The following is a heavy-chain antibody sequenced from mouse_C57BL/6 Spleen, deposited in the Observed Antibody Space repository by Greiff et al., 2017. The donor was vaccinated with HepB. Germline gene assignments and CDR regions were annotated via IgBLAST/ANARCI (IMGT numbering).Heavy chain of an antibody. J-gene: IGHJ3*01. CDR3: ARGGNFTTADGFAY. D-gene: IGHD1-2*01. CDR2: IYPGSGST. CDR1: GYTFTSYW. Sequence: QVQLKQPGAELVKPGASVKMSCKASGYTFTSYWITWVKQRPGQGLEWIGDIYPGSGSTNYNEKFKSKATLTVDTSSSTAYMQLSSLTSEDSAVYYCARGGNFTTADGFAYWGQGTLVTVSA. V-gene: IGHV1-55*01.